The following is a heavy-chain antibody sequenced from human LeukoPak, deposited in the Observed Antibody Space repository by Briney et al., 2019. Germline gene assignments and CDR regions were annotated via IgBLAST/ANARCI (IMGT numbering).Heavy chain of an antibody. CDR1: GFNVSNNY. V-gene: IGHV3-21*01. CDR2: ISSSSSYI. J-gene: IGHJ3*02. Sequence: GGSVRLSCAASGFNVSNNYMNWVRQAPGKGLEWVSSISSSSSYIYYADSVKGRFTISRDNAKNSLYLQVNSLRAEDTAVYYCARECMDTAMVDAFDIWGQGTMVTVSS. CDR3: ARECMDTAMVDAFDI. D-gene: IGHD5-18*01.